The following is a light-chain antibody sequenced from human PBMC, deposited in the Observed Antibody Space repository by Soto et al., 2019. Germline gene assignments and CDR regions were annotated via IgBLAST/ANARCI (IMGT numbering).Light chain of an antibody. V-gene: IGKV3-20*01. CDR1: QSVNSNY. J-gene: IGKJ1*01. Sequence: EIVLTQSPGTLSLSPGDRATLSCRASQSVNSNYLAWYQRKPGQAPRLLFYGASNRATDIPYRVSASGSGTDFTLTITRLEAEDFAVYYCQQYDSTPPTFGRGTKVEVK. CDR3: QQYDSTPPT. CDR2: GAS.